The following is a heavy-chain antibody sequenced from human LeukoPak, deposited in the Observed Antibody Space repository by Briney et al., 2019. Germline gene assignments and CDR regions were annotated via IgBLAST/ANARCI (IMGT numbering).Heavy chain of an antibody. V-gene: IGHV3-53*04. CDR2: IYSGGST. CDR1: GFTVSSNY. D-gene: IGHD2-2*01. Sequence: GGSLRLSCAASGFTVSSNYMTWVRQAPGKGLEWVSVIYSGGSTYYADSVKGRFTISRHNSKNTLYLQMNSLRAEDTAVYYCARAQLLSKGNWFDPWGQGTLVTVSS. CDR3: ARAQLLSKGNWFDP. J-gene: IGHJ5*02.